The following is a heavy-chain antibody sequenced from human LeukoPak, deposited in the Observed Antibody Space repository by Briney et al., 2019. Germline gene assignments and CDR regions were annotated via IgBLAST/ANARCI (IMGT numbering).Heavy chain of an antibody. CDR2: INRGGDT. V-gene: IGHV4-34*01. CDR1: GGSATGYY. D-gene: IGHD3-10*01. Sequence: SETLSLTCAVYGGSATGYYWSWIRQPPGKGLEWVGKINRGGDTTYNPSLKSRVTISVEPSKSQFSLRLTSVTAADTAVYYCERGYRSGSYYEHWGQGTLVTVSS. CDR3: ERGYRSGSYYEH. J-gene: IGHJ4*02.